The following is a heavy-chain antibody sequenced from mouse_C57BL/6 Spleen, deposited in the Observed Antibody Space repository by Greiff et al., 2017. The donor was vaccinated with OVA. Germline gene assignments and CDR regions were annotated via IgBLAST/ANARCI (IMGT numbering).Heavy chain of an antibody. CDR2: ISSGSSTI. J-gene: IGHJ3*01. V-gene: IGHV5-17*01. D-gene: IGHD1-1*01. CDR3: ARDYYGSSWFAY. Sequence: EVQLQESGGGLVKPGGSLKLSCAASGFTFSDYGMHWVRQAPEKGLEWVAYISSGSSTIYYADTVKGRFTISRDNAYNTLFLQMISLRSEYTAMYYCARDYYGSSWFAYWGQGTLVTVSA. CDR1: GFTFSDYG.